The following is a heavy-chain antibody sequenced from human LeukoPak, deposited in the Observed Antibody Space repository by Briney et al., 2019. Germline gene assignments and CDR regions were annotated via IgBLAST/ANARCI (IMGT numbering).Heavy chain of an antibody. Sequence: SETLSLTCTVSGGSISSSSYYWGWIRQPPGKGLEWIGSIYYSGSTYYNPSLKSRVTISVDTSKNQFSLKLSSVTAADTAVYYCARETTYYDPESYWGQGTLVTVSS. D-gene: IGHD3-22*01. CDR3: ARETTYYDPESY. CDR1: GGSISSSSYY. V-gene: IGHV4-39*07. CDR2: IYYSGST. J-gene: IGHJ4*02.